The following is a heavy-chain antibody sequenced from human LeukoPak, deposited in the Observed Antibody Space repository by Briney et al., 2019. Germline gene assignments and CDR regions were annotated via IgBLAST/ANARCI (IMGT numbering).Heavy chain of an antibody. J-gene: IGHJ4*02. CDR1: GFTFSGYT. Sequence: PGGSLRLSCTTSGFTFSGYTMNWVRQAPGKGLEWVSSISGPSSYIFYADSVKGRFTISRDNAENSLYLQVRYLRAEDTAVYYCARGGRFLDYWGQGTPVTLSS. D-gene: IGHD3-3*01. CDR2: ISGPSSYI. V-gene: IGHV3-21*01. CDR3: ARGGRFLDY.